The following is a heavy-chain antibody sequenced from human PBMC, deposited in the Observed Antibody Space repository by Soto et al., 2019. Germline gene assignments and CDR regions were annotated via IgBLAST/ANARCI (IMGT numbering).Heavy chain of an antibody. CDR3: ARPGGTTVTGLWHFDS. Sequence: QVQLVESGGGVVQPGRSLRLSCAASGFTFNTYSMHWVRQPPGKGLEWLAAIWYDGTQKHYADSVKGRFTISRDNSKNTLYLQVNSLRAEDTAVYYCARPGGTTVTGLWHFDSWGQGTLVTVSS. J-gene: IGHJ4*02. CDR2: IWYDGTQK. D-gene: IGHD4-17*01. CDR1: GFTFNTYS. V-gene: IGHV3-33*01.